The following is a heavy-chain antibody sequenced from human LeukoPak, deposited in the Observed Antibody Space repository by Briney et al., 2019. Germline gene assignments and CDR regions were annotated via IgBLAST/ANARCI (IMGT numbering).Heavy chain of an antibody. Sequence: SETLSLTCTVSGGSISSYYWSWIRQPPGKGLEWIGYIYYSGSTNYNPSLKSRVTIPVDTSKNQFSLKLSSVTAADTAVYYCARDTEDWYDSSGHKVGYYFDYWGQGTLVTVSS. CDR3: ARDTEDWYDSSGHKVGYYFDY. D-gene: IGHD3-22*01. CDR2: IYYSGST. J-gene: IGHJ4*02. CDR1: GGSISSYY. V-gene: IGHV4-59*01.